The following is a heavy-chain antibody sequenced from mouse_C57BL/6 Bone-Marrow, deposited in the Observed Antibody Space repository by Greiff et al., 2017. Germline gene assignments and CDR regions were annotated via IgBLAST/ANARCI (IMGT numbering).Heavy chain of an antibody. V-gene: IGHV2-5*01. D-gene: IGHD2-3*01. CDR1: GFSLTSYG. Sequence: QVQLQQSGPGLVQPSQSLSITCTVSGFSLTSYGVHWVRQSPGKGLEWLGVIWRGGSTDYNAAFMSRLSITKDNSKSQVFFKMNSLQADDTAIYYCAKGSLDGYYVLGYFDVWGTGTTVTVSS. CDR2: IWRGGST. J-gene: IGHJ1*03. CDR3: AKGSLDGYYVLGYFDV.